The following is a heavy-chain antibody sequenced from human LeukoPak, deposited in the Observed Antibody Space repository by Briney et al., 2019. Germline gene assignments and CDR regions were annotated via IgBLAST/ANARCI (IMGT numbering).Heavy chain of an antibody. Sequence: GGSLRLSCAASGFTFSSYEMDWVRQAPGKGLEWVSYISSSGSTIYYADSVKGRFTISRDNAKNSLYLQMNSLRAEDMALYYCAKGAGNYYDILTSFDYWGQGTLVTVSS. CDR3: AKGAGNYYDILTSFDY. CDR2: ISSSGSTI. V-gene: IGHV3-48*03. D-gene: IGHD3-9*01. J-gene: IGHJ4*02. CDR1: GFTFSSYE.